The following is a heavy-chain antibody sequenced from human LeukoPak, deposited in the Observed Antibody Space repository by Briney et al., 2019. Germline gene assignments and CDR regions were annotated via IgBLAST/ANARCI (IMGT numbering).Heavy chain of an antibody. CDR1: GFTFSIYA. CDR2: ISGSGTST. D-gene: IGHD6-13*01. V-gene: IGHV3-23*01. J-gene: IGHJ4*02. Sequence: PGGSLRLSCAASGFTFSIYAMNWVRQAPGKGLEWVSGISGSGTSTYYADSVKGRFTISTDNSKNTLYLQMNSLRAEDTAVYNCVKDESGYSSSWSSYWGQGTLVTVSS. CDR3: VKDESGYSSSWSSY.